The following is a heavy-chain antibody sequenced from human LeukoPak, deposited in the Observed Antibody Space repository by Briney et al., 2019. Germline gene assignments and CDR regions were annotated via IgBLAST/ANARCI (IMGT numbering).Heavy chain of an antibody. V-gene: IGHV1-69*13. CDR1: GYTFSSHA. J-gene: IGHJ6*02. CDR2: IIPIFGTA. CDR3: ASTVYYDFWSGYRQYYYYGMDV. Sequence: ASVRVSCKASGYTFSSHAINWVRQAPGQGLEWMGGIIPIFGTANYAQKFQGRVTITADESTSTAYMELSSLRSEDTAVYYCASTVYYDFWSGYRQYYYYGMDVWGQGTTVTVSS. D-gene: IGHD3-3*01.